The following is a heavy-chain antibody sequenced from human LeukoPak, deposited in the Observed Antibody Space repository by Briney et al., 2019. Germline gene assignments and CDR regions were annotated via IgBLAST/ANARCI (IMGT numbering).Heavy chain of an antibody. CDR1: GGSISSGGYS. J-gene: IGHJ4*02. CDR2: IYHSGST. CDR3: ARGPPYSSGLFYFDY. D-gene: IGHD6-25*01. Sequence: TLSLTCAVSGGSISSGGYSWSWIRQPPGKGLEWIGYIYHSGSTYYNPSLKSRVTISVDTSKNQFSLKLSSVTAADTAVYYCARGPPYSSGLFYFDYWGQGTLVTVSS. V-gene: IGHV4-30-2*01.